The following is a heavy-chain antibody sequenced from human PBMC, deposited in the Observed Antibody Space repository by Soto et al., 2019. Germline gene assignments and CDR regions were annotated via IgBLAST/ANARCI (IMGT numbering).Heavy chain of an antibody. D-gene: IGHD3-22*01. J-gene: IGHJ3*02. CDR3: AREGGSYDSGGYLIRGAFDI. Sequence: QVQLQESGPGLVKPSQTLSLTCSVSGDSISRIDYYWTWIRQHPEKGLEWIGNIYFRGNTYYSPSLESRLTISDDTSKNQFSLKLTSVTAADTAVYYCAREGGSYDSGGYLIRGAFDIWGQGTMVTVSS. CDR2: IYFRGNT. CDR1: GDSISRIDYY. V-gene: IGHV4-31*03.